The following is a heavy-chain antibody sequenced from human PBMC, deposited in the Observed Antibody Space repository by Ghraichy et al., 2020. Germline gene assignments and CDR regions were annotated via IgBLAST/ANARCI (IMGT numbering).Heavy chain of an antibody. CDR3: ATGFVTSAQSITIFGVVISLDY. J-gene: IGHJ4*02. V-gene: IGHV1-24*01. Sequence: VKVSCKVSGYTLTELSMHWVRQAPGKGLEWMGGFDPEDGETIYAQKFQGRVTMTEDTSTDTAYMELSSLRSEDTAVYYCATGFVTSAQSITIFGVVISLDYWGQGTLVTVSS. CDR1: GYTLTELS. CDR2: FDPEDGET. D-gene: IGHD3-3*01.